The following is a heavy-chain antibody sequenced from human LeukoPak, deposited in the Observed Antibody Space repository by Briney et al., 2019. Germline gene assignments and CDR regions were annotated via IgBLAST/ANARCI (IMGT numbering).Heavy chain of an antibody. CDR3: ARPRGVHSSGWYEGAFDI. J-gene: IGHJ3*02. CDR2: ISSSSSTI. D-gene: IGHD6-13*01. CDR1: GFTFSSYS. V-gene: IGHV3-48*01. Sequence: GGSLRLSCAASGFTFSSYSMNWVRQAPGKGLEWVSYISSSSSTIYYADSVKGRFTISRDNAKNSLYLQMNSLRAEDTAVYYCARPRGVHSSGWYEGAFDIWGQGTMVTVSS.